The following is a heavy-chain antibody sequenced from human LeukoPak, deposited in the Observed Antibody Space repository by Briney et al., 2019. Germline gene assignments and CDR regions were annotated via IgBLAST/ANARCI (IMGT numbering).Heavy chain of an antibody. V-gene: IGHV3-48*03. Sequence: PGGSLRLSCAASGFTFSSYEMDWVRQAPGKGLEWVSYISSSGSTIYYADSVKGRLTISRENAKNSLYLQINSVRAEDRAVYYCARVGAIVARLPHYDYWGQGTLVTVSS. CDR3: ARVGAIVARLPHYDY. CDR2: ISSSGSTI. D-gene: IGHD5-12*01. J-gene: IGHJ4*02. CDR1: GFTFSSYE.